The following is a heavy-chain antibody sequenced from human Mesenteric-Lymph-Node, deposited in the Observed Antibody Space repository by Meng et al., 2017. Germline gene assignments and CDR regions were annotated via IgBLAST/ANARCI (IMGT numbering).Heavy chain of an antibody. CDR2: FSGRGGST. J-gene: IGHJ6*02. CDR3: AKDLAFVQWRAPLGDV. Sequence: GEAPMTSRASSGFIFRNYAMVWVRQAPGKGLEWVSTFSGRGGSTYYANSVKGRLTISRDNSKNTLNLQMNSLRAEDTAVYYCAKDLAFVQWRAPLGDVWGQGTTVSVSS. CDR1: GFIFRNYA. D-gene: IGHD3-3*02. V-gene: IGHV3-23*01.